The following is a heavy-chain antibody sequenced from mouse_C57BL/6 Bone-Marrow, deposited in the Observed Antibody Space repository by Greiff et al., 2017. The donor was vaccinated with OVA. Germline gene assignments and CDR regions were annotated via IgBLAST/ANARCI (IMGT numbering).Heavy chain of an antibody. CDR1: GYSLTSYY. V-gene: IGHV1-66*01. CDR2: IYPGSGNT. Sequence: VQLQQSGPELVKPGASVKISCKASGYSLTSYYIHWVKQRPGQGLEWIGWIYPGSGNTKYNEKFKGKATLTADTSSSTAYMQLSSLTSEDSAVYYCARDYGSSWSAYWGQGTLVTVSA. CDR3: ARDYGSSWSAY. D-gene: IGHD1-1*01. J-gene: IGHJ3*01.